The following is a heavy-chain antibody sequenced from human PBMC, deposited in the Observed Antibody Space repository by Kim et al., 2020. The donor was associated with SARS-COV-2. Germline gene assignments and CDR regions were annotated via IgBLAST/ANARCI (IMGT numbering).Heavy chain of an antibody. CDR1: GFTFGDYA. Sequence: GGSLRLSCAASGFTFGDYAMHWVRQAPGKGLEWVSGISWNSGSIGYADSVKGRFTISRDNAKNSLYLQMNSLRAEDTALYYCAKDIWVQSSWYAAGLDPWGQGTLVTVSS. CDR3: AKDIWVQSSWYAAGLDP. V-gene: IGHV3-9*01. D-gene: IGHD6-13*01. CDR2: ISWNSGSI. J-gene: IGHJ5*02.